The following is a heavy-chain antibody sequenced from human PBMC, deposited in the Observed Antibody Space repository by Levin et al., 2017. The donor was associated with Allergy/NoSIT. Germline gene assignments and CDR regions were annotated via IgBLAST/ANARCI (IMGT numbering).Heavy chain of an antibody. CDR2: ISPYNNNT. Sequence: ASVKVSCKASSYTFTKYGISWVRQAPGQGLEWMGWISPYNNNTNYAQKFQGRFTMTADTSTSTASMALRSLRSDDTAVYFCARDRDYYETHGHNAAAYWGQGTLVTVSS. CDR3: ARDRDYYETHGHNAAAY. D-gene: IGHD3-22*01. V-gene: IGHV1-18*01. CDR1: SYTFTKYG. J-gene: IGHJ4*02.